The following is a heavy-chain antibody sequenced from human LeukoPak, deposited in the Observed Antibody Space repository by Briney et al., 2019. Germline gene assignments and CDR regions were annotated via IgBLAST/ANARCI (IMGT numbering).Heavy chain of an antibody. J-gene: IGHJ5*02. D-gene: IGHD2-8*01. CDR2: ISANNANT. CDR3: ARAGVLLATWPLLGFDP. V-gene: IGHV1-18*01. CDR1: GYTFSNYG. Sequence: ASVKVSCKASGYTFSNYGISWVRQAPGQGLEWMGWISANNANTNYAQKLQGRVTMTTDTSTSTAYMELRSLRSDDTAVYYCARAGVLLATWPLLGFDPWGQGTLVTVSS.